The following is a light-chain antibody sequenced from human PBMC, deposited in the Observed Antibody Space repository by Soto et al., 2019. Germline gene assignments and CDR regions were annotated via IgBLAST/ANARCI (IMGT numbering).Light chain of an antibody. CDR1: QAVSSA. J-gene: IGKJ3*01. CDR2: DAS. Sequence: ASQLTQSPSSLSASVGDRVTITCRASQAVSSAVAWYQHKPGKPPELLISDASRLERGVPLRFSGSGYGTDFTLTSISLQPEDSATYYCQHFRDYPLTFGPGTKVDVK. V-gene: IGKV1D-13*01. CDR3: QHFRDYPLT.